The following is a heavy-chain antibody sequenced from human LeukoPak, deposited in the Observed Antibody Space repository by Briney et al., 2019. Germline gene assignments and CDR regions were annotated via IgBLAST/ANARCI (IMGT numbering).Heavy chain of an antibody. CDR1: GGSISRSNW. V-gene: IGHV4-4*02. CDR3: SGYNFPYTFES. Sequence: SETLSLTCAVSGGSISRSNWWSWLRQPPGKGLEWNGDILHSGDTNYNASLRRRLTISLDKSRNQFSLQLSSVTAADTAVYYCSGYNFPYTFESWGPGTVVTVSS. D-gene: IGHD1-20*01. CDR2: ILHSGDT. J-gene: IGHJ4*02.